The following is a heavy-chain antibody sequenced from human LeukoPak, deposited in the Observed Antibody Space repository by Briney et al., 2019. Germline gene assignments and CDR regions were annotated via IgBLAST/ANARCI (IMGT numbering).Heavy chain of an antibody. CDR2: ISGSGGST. J-gene: IGHJ4*02. D-gene: IGHD3-22*01. CDR3: ARDSYYYDSSGYYYIDY. Sequence: GGSLRLSCAASGFTVSTTYMSWVRQAPGKGLEWVSAISGSGGSTYYADSVKGRFTISRDNSKNTLYLQMNSLRAEDTAVYYCARDSYYYDSSGYYYIDYWGQGTLVTVSS. CDR1: GFTVSTTY. V-gene: IGHV3-23*01.